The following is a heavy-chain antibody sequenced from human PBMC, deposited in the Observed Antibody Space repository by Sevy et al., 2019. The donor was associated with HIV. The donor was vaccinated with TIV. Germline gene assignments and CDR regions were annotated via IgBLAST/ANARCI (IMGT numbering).Heavy chain of an antibody. CDR1: GFTFSSYW. CDR3: AREKSFCTGGVCYYYYYYGMDV. V-gene: IGHV3-7*03. J-gene: IGHJ6*02. Sequence: GGSLRLSCAASGFTFSSYWMSWVRQAPGKGLEWVANIKQDGSEKYYVDSVKGRFTISRDNAKNSLYLQMNSLRAEDTAVYYCAREKSFCTGGVCYYYYYYGMDVWGQGTTVTVSS. D-gene: IGHD2-8*02. CDR2: IKQDGSEK.